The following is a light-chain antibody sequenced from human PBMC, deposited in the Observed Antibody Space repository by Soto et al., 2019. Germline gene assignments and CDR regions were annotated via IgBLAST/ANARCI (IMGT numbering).Light chain of an antibody. J-gene: IGLJ1*01. CDR3: SSFTSSSTVYV. CDR2: EVT. CDR1: INYVVGYND. Sequence: QSSLSHPASVSRSRGHSITIYFTGTINYVVGYNDVSCYQQHPVEAPKLFIFEVTNRPSAVSNRFSGSKSGNTASLKISGLQAEDEVEYYCSSFTSSSTVYVFAAGTKVPPL. V-gene: IGLV2-14*01.